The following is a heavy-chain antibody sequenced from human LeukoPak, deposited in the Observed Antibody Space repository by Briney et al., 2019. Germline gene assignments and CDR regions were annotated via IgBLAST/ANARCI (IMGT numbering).Heavy chain of an antibody. V-gene: IGHV3-74*01. D-gene: IGHD3-10*01. CDR1: KFTFSSYW. Sequence: GRSLRLSCAASKFTFSSYWMHWVRQAPGKGLVWVSRINPDGSTTNYADSVKGRFTISRDNAKNTLYLQINSLRAEDTAVYYCARVLLGSWDWFDPWGQGTLVTVSS. J-gene: IGHJ5*02. CDR3: ARVLLGSWDWFDP. CDR2: INPDGSTT.